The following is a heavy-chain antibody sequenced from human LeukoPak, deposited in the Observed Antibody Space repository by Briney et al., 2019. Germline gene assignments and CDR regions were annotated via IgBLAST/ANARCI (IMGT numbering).Heavy chain of an antibody. J-gene: IGHJ6*03. Sequence: GASVKVSCKASGYTFTSYDINWVRQATGQGLEWMGWMNPNSGNTGYAQRLQGRVTMTRNTSISTAYMELSSLRSGNTAVYYCARGRYSSSWYVVSYYYYMDVWGKGTTVTVSS. D-gene: IGHD6-13*01. CDR2: MNPNSGNT. CDR3: ARGRYSSSWYVVSYYYYMDV. V-gene: IGHV1-8*01. CDR1: GYTFTSYD.